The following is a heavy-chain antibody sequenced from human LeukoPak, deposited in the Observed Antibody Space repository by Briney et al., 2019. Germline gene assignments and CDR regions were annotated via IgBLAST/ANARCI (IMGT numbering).Heavy chain of an antibody. CDR1: GGSFSGYY. CDR3: ARGPLPLWFGELFRLGAFDI. CDR2: INHSGST. J-gene: IGHJ3*02. V-gene: IGHV4-34*01. Sequence: SETLSLTCAVYGGSFSGYYWSWIRQPPGKGLEWIGEINHSGSTNYNPSLKSRVTISVDTSKNQFSLKLSSVTAADTAVYYCARGPLPLWFGELFRLGAFDIWGQGTMVTVSS. D-gene: IGHD3-10*01.